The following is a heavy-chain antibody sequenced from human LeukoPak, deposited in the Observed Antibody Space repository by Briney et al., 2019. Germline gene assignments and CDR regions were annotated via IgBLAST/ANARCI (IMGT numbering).Heavy chain of an antibody. J-gene: IGHJ4*02. V-gene: IGHV3-23*01. CDR2: ISGSGGST. CDR1: GFTFSSYG. Sequence: PGGTLRLSCAASGFTFSSYGMSWVRQAPGKGLEWVSAISGSGGSTYYADSVKGRFTISRDNSKNTLYLQMNSLRAEDTAVYYCAKDRAGSWRTVFDYWGQGTLVTVSS. D-gene: IGHD2-15*01. CDR3: AKDRAGSWRTVFDY.